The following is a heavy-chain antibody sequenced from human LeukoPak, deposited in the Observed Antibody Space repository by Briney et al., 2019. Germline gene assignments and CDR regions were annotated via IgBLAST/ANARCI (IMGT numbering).Heavy chain of an antibody. D-gene: IGHD3-22*01. CDR3: ARGYYDARGDSNPFDI. CDR1: GGSISSTY. CDR2: TSHSGST. V-gene: IGHV4-59*01. Sequence: SETLSLTCTVSGGSISSTYWSWIRQPPGRGLQWIGYTSHSGSTNYKPSLKSRVSISVDTSKNQFSLKLTSVTAADTAMYYCARGYYDARGDSNPFDIWGQGTMVTVSS. J-gene: IGHJ3*02.